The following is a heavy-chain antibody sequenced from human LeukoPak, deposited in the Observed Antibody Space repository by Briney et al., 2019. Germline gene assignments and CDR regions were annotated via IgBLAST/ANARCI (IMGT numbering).Heavy chain of an antibody. J-gene: IGHJ4*02. Sequence: SETLSLTCTVSGGSISSGGYYWSWIRQHPGKGLEWIGYIYYSGSTYYNPSLKSRVTISVDTSKNQFSLKLSSVTAADTAVYYCARVRVDHYYDSSGYPEGYYFDYWGQGTLVTVSS. CDR3: ARVRVDHYYDSSGYPEGYYFDY. D-gene: IGHD3-22*01. CDR2: IYYSGST. CDR1: GGSISSGGYY. V-gene: IGHV4-31*03.